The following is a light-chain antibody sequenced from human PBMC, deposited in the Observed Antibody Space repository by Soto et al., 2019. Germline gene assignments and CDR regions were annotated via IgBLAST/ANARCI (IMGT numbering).Light chain of an antibody. CDR1: SSDVGAYNF. J-gene: IGLJ2*01. V-gene: IGLV2-8*01. CDR2: EVN. CDR3: SSYAGNNNVV. Sequence: QSALTQPPSASGSPGQSVTISCTGTSSDVGAYNFVSWYQQHAGKAPKLMIYEVNKRPSGVPDRFSGSKSGHTASLTVSGLQAEDEADYYCSSYAGNNNVVFGGGTKLTVL.